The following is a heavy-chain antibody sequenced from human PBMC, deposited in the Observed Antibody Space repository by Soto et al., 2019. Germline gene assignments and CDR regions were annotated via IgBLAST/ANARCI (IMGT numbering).Heavy chain of an antibody. V-gene: IGHV5-10-1*01. CDR1: GYSFTSYW. CDR2: IDPSDSYT. J-gene: IGHJ6*02. CDR3: ASQNRIAAAGTPFSGMDV. Sequence: GESLKISCKGSGYSFTSYWISWVRQMPGKGLEWMGRIDPSDSYTNYSPSFQGHVTISADKSISTAYLQWSSLKASDTAMYYCASQNRIAAAGTPFSGMDVWGQGTTVTVSS. D-gene: IGHD6-13*01.